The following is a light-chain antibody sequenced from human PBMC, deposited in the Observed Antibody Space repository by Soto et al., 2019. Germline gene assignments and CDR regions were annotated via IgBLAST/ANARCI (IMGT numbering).Light chain of an antibody. CDR3: QQYNDRPGT. J-gene: IGKJ1*01. CDR2: GIS. V-gene: IGKV3-15*01. Sequence: EIVLTRSPATLSVSPGERATLSCRASQSVRNSLAWYQQKPGQAPRLLISGISTRATGTSARFSGSGSGTEFTLTISSLQSEDFAVYYCQQYNDRPGTFGQGTKVDIK. CDR1: QSVRNS.